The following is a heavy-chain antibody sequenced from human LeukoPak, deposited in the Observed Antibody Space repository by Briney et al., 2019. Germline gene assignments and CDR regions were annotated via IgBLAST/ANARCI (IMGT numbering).Heavy chain of an antibody. CDR2: ISTGTYI. CDR1: GFTFSRFE. CDR3: TREQDREATATVVGDS. D-gene: IGHD4-23*01. V-gene: IGHV3-48*03. Sequence: GGSLRLSCVASGFTFSRFEMNWVRQAPGKGLEWISHISTGTYIAYTDSVKGRFTISRDNAKNSMYLPMNSLRAEDTAIYYCTREQDREATATVVGDSWGQGTLVTVSS. J-gene: IGHJ4*02.